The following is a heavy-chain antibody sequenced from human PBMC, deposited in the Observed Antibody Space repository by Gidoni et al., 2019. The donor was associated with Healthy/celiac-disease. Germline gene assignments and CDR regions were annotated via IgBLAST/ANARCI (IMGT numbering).Heavy chain of an antibody. D-gene: IGHD2-15*01. V-gene: IGHV4-34*01. CDR2: INHSGSN. CDR3: ARGELGYCSGGSCYGYNWFDP. CDR1: DGSFSGYY. J-gene: IGHJ5*02. Sequence: QVQLQQWGAGLLKPSAPLSLHCAAYDGSFSGYYWSWIRQPPGKGLEWIGEINHSGSNNYNPSLKSRVTISVDTSKNQFSLKLSSVTAADTAVYYCARGELGYCSGGSCYGYNWFDPWGQGTLVTVSS.